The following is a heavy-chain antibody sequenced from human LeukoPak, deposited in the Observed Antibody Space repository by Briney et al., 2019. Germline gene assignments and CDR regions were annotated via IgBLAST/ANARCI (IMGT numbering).Heavy chain of an antibody. CDR3: ARGGYSGSYPLNYYYGMDV. CDR2: FYYSGST. D-gene: IGHD1-26*01. V-gene: IGHV4-30-4*01. CDR1: GGSISSGDYY. Sequence: SQTLSLTCTVSGGSISSGDYYWSWIRQPPGKGLEWIGYFYYSGSTYYNPSLKSRITISVDTSKNQFSLKLSSVTAADTAVYYCARGGYSGSYPLNYYYGMDVWGQGTTVTVSS. J-gene: IGHJ6*02.